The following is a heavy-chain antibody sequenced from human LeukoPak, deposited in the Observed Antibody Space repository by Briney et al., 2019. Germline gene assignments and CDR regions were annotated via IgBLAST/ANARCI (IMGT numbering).Heavy chain of an antibody. CDR3: AGRGFSGSPSRNWFDP. CDR2: IYPGDSDT. CDR1: GYSFTSYW. Sequence: GESLKISCKGSGYSFTSYWIGWVRQMPGKGLEWMGIIYPGDSDTRYSPSFQGQVTISADKSIGTAYLQWSSLKASDTAMCYCAGRGFSGSPSRNWFDPWGQGTLVTVSS. J-gene: IGHJ5*02. D-gene: IGHD5-12*01. V-gene: IGHV5-51*01.